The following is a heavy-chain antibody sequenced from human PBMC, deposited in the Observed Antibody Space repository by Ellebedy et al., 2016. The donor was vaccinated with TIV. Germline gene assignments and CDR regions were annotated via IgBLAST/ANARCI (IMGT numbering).Heavy chain of an antibody. Sequence: GESLKISCAASGFTFSNAWMSWVRQAPGKGLEWVGRIKSKTDGGTTDYAAPVKGRFTISRDDSKNTLYLQMNSLKTEDTAVYYCTTDTYYYDSSGYYYPRDDAFDIWGQGTMVTVSS. CDR2: IKSKTDGGTT. J-gene: IGHJ3*02. D-gene: IGHD3-22*01. CDR3: TTDTYYYDSSGYYYPRDDAFDI. V-gene: IGHV3-15*01. CDR1: GFTFSNAW.